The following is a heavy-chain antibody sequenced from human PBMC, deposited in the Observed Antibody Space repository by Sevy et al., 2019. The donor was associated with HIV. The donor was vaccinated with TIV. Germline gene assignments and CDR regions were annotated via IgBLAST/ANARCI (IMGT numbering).Heavy chain of an antibody. CDR1: DGSISSHY. D-gene: IGHD3-16*02. Sequence: SETLSLTCTVSDGSISSHYWNWIRQPPGKGLEWIGHIYYSGRTNYNPSLQSRVTISVDTSKNQLSLKLSSVTAADTAVYYCARDVGVFDYVWRNYRPNNYFDYWGQGSLVTVSS. V-gene: IGHV4-59*11. CDR2: IYYSGRT. J-gene: IGHJ4*02. CDR3: ARDVGVFDYVWRNYRPNNYFDY.